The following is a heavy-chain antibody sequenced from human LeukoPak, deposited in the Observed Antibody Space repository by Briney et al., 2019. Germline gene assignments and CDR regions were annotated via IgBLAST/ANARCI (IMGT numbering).Heavy chain of an antibody. D-gene: IGHD6-19*01. V-gene: IGHV4-34*01. CDR1: GGSFSGYY. Sequence: SETLSLTCAVYGGSFSGYYWSWIRQPPGKGLEWIGEINHSGSTNYNPSLKRRVTISVDTSKNQFSLKLNSVTAADTAVYYCARGRLRVAVAGTRYFDLWGRGTLVTVSS. CDR2: INHSGST. J-gene: IGHJ2*01. CDR3: ARGRLRVAVAGTRYFDL.